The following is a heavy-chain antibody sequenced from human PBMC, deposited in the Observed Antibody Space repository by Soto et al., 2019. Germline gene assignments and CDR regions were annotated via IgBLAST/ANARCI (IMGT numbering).Heavy chain of an antibody. Sequence: SETLSLTCAVSGGSISSSNWWSWVRQPPGKGLEWIGEIYHSGSTNYNPSLKGRVTISVDKSKNQFSLKLSSVTAADTAVYYCARVLLYYFDYWGQRTLVTVSS. CDR3: ARVLLYYFDY. D-gene: IGHD1-1*01. CDR1: GGSISSSNW. V-gene: IGHV4-4*02. CDR2: IYHSGST. J-gene: IGHJ4*02.